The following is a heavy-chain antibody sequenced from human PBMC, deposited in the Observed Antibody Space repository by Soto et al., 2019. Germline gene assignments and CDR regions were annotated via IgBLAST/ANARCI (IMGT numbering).Heavy chain of an antibody. Sequence: GASVKVSFKAFGYTFTGYAIHWVRHAPGQRREWMGWINAGNGNTKYSQKFQGRVTITRDTSASTAYMELSSLRSEDTAVYYCARDLGIAVEDIWGQGTVVTVSS. V-gene: IGHV1-3*01. D-gene: IGHD6-19*01. CDR2: INAGNGNT. CDR3: ARDLGIAVEDI. J-gene: IGHJ3*02. CDR1: GYTFTGYA.